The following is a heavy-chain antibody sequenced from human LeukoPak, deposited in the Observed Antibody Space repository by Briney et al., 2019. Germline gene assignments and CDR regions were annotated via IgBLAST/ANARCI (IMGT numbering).Heavy chain of an antibody. J-gene: IGHJ5*02. CDR2: INPNSGGT. V-gene: IGHV1-2*02. CDR1: GYTFTGYY. Sequence: GASVKVSCKASGYTFTGYYMHWVRQAPGQGLERMGWINPNSGGTNYAQKFQGRVTMTRDTSISTAYMELSRLRSDDTAVYYCARDNSSGWYNWFDPWGQGTLVTVSS. D-gene: IGHD6-19*01. CDR3: ARDNSSGWYNWFDP.